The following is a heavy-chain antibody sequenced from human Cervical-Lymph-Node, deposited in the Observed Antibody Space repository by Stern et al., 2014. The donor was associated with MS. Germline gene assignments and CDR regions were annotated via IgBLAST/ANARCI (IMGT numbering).Heavy chain of an antibody. V-gene: IGHV4-39*01. CDR3: ARQSRTVLDP. D-gene: IGHD4-11*01. CDR2: INNSGYT. CDR1: GDSISSSTHS. J-gene: IGHJ5*02. Sequence: QLQLQESGPGLVKPSETLSLTCSVSGDSISSSTHSWAWIRQSPGKGLEWIANINNSGYTYYNPSLRSRVTISVDTSKNQFSLNVTSATAADTAVYYCARQSRTVLDPWGQGTLVTVSS.